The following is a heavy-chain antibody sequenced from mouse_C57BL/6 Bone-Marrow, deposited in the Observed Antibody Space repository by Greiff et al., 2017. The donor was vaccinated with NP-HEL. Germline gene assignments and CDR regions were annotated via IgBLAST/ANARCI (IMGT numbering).Heavy chain of an antibody. V-gene: IGHV5-4*01. CDR2: ISDGGSYT. CDR1: GFTFSSYA. Sequence: EVQLVESGGGLVKPGGSLKLSCAASGFTFSSYAMSWVRQTPEKRLEWVATISDGGSYTYYPDNVKGRFTISRDNAKNNLYLQMSHLKSEDTAMYYCARRGNYYGSSSSWFAYWGQGTLVTVSA. D-gene: IGHD1-1*01. CDR3: ARRGNYYGSSSSWFAY. J-gene: IGHJ3*01.